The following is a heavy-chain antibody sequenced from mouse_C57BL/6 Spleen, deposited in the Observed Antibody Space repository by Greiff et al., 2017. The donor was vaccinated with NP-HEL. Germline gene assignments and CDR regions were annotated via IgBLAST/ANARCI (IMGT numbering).Heavy chain of an antibody. Sequence: QVQLQQSGAELVRPGASVKLSCKASGYTFTDYYINWVKQRPGQGLEWIARIYPGSGNTYYNEKFKGKATLTAEKSSSTAYMQLSSLTSEDSAVYFCAKEGVFIYYGSSKSWYFDVWGTGTTVTVSS. CDR2: IYPGSGNT. CDR3: AKEGVFIYYGSSKSWYFDV. CDR1: GYTFTDYY. D-gene: IGHD1-1*01. V-gene: IGHV1-76*01. J-gene: IGHJ1*03.